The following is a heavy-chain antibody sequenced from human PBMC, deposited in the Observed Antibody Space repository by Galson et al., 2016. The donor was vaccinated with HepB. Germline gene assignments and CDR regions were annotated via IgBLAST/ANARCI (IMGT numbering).Heavy chain of an antibody. J-gene: IGHJ3*02. CDR2: IYSGGST. V-gene: IGHV3-53*01. CDR3: ARVQVAFDI. Sequence: SLRLSCAASGFTVSSNFMNWVRQAPGKGLEWVSVIYSGGSTYYADSVKGRFTISRDNSKNTLYLQMNSLRAEDTAVYYCARVQVAFDIWGQGTMVTVSS. CDR1: GFTVSSNF.